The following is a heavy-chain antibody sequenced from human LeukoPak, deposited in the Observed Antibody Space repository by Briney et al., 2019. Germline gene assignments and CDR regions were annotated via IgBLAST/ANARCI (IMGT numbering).Heavy chain of an antibody. J-gene: IGHJ4*02. CDR1: GFTFSSYA. CDR2: ITGSGGST. V-gene: IGHV3-23*01. D-gene: IGHD3-22*01. Sequence: GGSLRLSCAASGFTFSSYAVSWVRQAPGKGLEWVSVITGSGGSTSYADSVKGRFTISRDNSKNTVFLQMNSLRAEDTAVYYCAKELDSSDYYHYYFDYWGQGTLVTVSS. CDR3: AKELDSSDYYHYYFDY.